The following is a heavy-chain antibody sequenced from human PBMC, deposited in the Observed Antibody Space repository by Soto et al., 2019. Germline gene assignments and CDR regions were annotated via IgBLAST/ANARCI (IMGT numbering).Heavy chain of an antibody. Sequence: GGSLRLSCAASGFSFSDHYMSWIRQAPGKGLEWVSYISSSTFYTNYADSVKGRFTISRDNAKNSLYLQMNSLRAEDTAVYYCATDDSSVLEYFDYWGQGILVTVSS. CDR3: ATDDSSVLEYFDY. CDR1: GFSFSDHY. D-gene: IGHD3-22*01. V-gene: IGHV3-11*06. J-gene: IGHJ4*02. CDR2: ISSSTFYT.